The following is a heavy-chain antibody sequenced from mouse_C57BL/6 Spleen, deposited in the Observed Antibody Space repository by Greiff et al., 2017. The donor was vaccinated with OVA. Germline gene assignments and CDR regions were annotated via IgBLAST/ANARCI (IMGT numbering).Heavy chain of an antibody. CDR1: GYTFTSYG. J-gene: IGHJ4*01. CDR3: ARGGLYDGYYDAMDY. D-gene: IGHD2-3*01. CDR2: IYPRSGNT. V-gene: IGHV1-81*01. Sequence: QVQLQQSGAELARPGASVKLSCKASGYTFTSYGISWVKQRTGQGLEWIGEIYPRSGNTYYNEKFKGKATLTADKSSSTAYMELRSLTSEDSAVYFCARGGLYDGYYDAMDYWGQGTSVTVSS.